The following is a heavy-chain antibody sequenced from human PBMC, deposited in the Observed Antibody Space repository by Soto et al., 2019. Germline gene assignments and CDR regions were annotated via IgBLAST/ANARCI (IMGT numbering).Heavy chain of an antibody. D-gene: IGHD2-15*01. Sequence: QVQLVESGGGVVQPGRSLRLSCAASGFTFTNYAMHWVRQAPGKGLEWVAVISYDGSNKYYADSVKGRFTISRDNSKNTLYLQMNSLRAEDTAVYYCAKRRGGGTYLDYYYGMDVWGQGTTVTVSS. CDR3: AKRRGGGTYLDYYYGMDV. J-gene: IGHJ6*02. V-gene: IGHV3-30*18. CDR2: ISYDGSNK. CDR1: GFTFTNYA.